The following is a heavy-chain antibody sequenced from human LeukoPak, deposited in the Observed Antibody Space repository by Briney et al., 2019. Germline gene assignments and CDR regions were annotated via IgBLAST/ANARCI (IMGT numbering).Heavy chain of an antibody. CDR2: IYHSGST. V-gene: IGHV4-30-2*01. D-gene: IGHD2-2*03. J-gene: IGHJ5*02. CDR3: ARAGPTSGYCSSTSCSPWFDP. Sequence: TLSLTCSVSGGSISSGGYYWSWIRQPPGKGLEWIGYIYHSGSTYYNPSLKSRVTISVDRSKNQFSLKLSSVTAADTAVYYCARAGPTSGYCSSTSCSPWFDPWGQGTLVTVSS. CDR1: GGSISSGGYY.